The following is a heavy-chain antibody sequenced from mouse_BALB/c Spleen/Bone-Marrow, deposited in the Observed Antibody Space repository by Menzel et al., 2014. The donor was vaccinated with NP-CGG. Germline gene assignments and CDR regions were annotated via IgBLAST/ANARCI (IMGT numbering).Heavy chain of an antibody. D-gene: IGHD1-1*01. CDR1: GYAFSNNW. Sequence: VQLQQSGAEMVRPGSSVKISCKASGYAFSNNWMNWMKQRPGQGLEWIGQIYPGDGDTNYNGKFKGKATLTADKSSSIAYMQLSSLTPEDSAVYFCHYFGSDYYVMDYWGQGTSVTVSS. J-gene: IGHJ4*01. V-gene: IGHV1-80*01. CDR3: HYFGSDYYVMDY. CDR2: IYPGDGDT.